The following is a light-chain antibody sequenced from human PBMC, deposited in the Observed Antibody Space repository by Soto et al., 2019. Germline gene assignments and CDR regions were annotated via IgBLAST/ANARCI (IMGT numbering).Light chain of an antibody. CDR1: ISDVGHYNF. CDR2: DVS. V-gene: IGLV2-14*01. Sequence: SVLTQPASVCGSPGQAITISCTGTISDVGHYNFVSWYQQHPGNAPKLMIYDVSIRASGVSDRFSGSKSGNTASLTISGLQAEDEADYYCCSYTTSSSRLFGIGTKVTVL. J-gene: IGLJ1*01. CDR3: CSYTTSSSRL.